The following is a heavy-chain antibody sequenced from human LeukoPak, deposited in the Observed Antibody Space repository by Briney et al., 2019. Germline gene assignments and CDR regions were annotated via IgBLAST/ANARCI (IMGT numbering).Heavy chain of an antibody. CDR2: SYGADST. CDR3: AREQSSSGYYPHYYFDY. V-gene: IGHV3-53*01. J-gene: IGHJ4*02. CDR1: GFDVRSSY. Sequence: GGSLRLSCAVSGFDVRSSYLTWVRQAPGKGLQWLLVSYGADSTYYADSVKGRFTISRDNSKNTLYLQMDSLRAEDTAVYYCAREQSSSGYYPHYYFDYWGQGTLVTVSS. D-gene: IGHD3-22*01.